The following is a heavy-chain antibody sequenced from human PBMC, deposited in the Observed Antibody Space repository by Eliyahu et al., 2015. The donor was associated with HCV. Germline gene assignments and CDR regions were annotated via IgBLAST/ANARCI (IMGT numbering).Heavy chain of an antibody. Sequence: QVQLQESGPGLVKPSETLSLTCSVSGGSISSYYWNWIRQPPGKGLEWLGYIYYSGSTNYXPSLKSRITISVDTSKNQFSLKLSSVTAADTAEYYCARGYSSGWYADGLHLDHWGQGTQVTVSS. CDR2: IYYSGST. CDR1: GGSISSYY. J-gene: IGHJ4*02. D-gene: IGHD6-13*01. CDR3: ARGYSSGWYADGLHLDH. V-gene: IGHV4-59*01.